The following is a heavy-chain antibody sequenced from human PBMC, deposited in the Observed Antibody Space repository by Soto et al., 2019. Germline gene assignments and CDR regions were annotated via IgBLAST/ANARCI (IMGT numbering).Heavy chain of an antibody. CDR2: ISTSSSTI. CDR1: EFTFSSLS. J-gene: IGHJ6*03. V-gene: IGHV3-48*01. Sequence: GRSLRLPCAASEFTFSSLSMNWVRQAPGKGLEWVSYISTSSSTIYYADSVKGRFTISRDNAKNSLYLQMNSLRAEDTAVYYCARDVVFWSGSNYYFMDVWGKGTTVTVSS. D-gene: IGHD3-3*01. CDR3: ARDVVFWSGSNYYFMDV.